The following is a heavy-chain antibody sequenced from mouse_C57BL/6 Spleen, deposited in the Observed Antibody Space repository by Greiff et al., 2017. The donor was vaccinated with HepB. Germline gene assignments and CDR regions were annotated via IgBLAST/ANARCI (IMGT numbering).Heavy chain of an antibody. CDR1: GYTFTSYW. CDR3: ARWIITTVVGNAMDY. D-gene: IGHD1-1*01. J-gene: IGHJ4*01. CDR2: INPSSGYT. Sequence: VQLQQSGAELAKPGASVKLSCKASGYTFTSYWMHWVKQRPGQGLEWIGYINPSSGYTKYNQKFKDKSTLTADKSSSTAYMQLSSLTYEDSAVYYCARWIITTVVGNAMDYWGQGTSVTVSS. V-gene: IGHV1-7*01.